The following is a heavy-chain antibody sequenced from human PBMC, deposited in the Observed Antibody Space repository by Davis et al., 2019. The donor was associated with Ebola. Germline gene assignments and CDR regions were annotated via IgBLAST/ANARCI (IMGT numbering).Heavy chain of an antibody. D-gene: IGHD1-1*01. Sequence: ASVKVSCKASGYTLTGYYMHWVRQAPGQGLEYMAWISPDSGATHYEQRFQGRVTMTRDTSINTAYMEVTRLTSDDTAIYYCAREGHQLESGSYGYWGQGTLVTVSS. CDR2: ISPDSGAT. CDR1: GYTLTGYY. CDR3: AREGHQLESGSYGY. J-gene: IGHJ4*02. V-gene: IGHV1-2*02.